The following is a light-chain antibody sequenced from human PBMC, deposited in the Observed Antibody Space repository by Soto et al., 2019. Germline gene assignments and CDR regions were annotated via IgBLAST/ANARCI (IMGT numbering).Light chain of an antibody. J-gene: IGKJ1*01. Sequence: DIQMTQSLSTLSASVGDRVTITCRASQSISSWLAWYQQKPGKAPKLLIYKASSLQSGVPSRFSGSGSGTEFTLTISSLQPDDFATYYCQQYNSYSTFGQWTKVEIK. V-gene: IGKV1-5*03. CDR1: QSISSW. CDR2: KAS. CDR3: QQYNSYST.